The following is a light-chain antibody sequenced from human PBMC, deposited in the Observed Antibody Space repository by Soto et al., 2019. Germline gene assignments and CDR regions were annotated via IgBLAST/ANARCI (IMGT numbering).Light chain of an antibody. Sequence: QAVLTQPPSASGTPGRRVTISCSGSSSNVGTNYVYWYQHLPGAAHSLLIYTNSQRPSGVPDRFSGSKSGTSASLAISGLRSEDEADYYCAAWDDTLSAWVFGGGTQLTVL. J-gene: IGLJ3*02. CDR1: SSNVGTNY. CDR2: TNS. CDR3: AAWDDTLSAWV. V-gene: IGLV1-47*01.